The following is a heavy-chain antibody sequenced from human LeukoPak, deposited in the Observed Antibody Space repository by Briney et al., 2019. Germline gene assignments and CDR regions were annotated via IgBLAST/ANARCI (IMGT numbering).Heavy chain of an antibody. J-gene: IGHJ4*02. CDR1: GYTFTSYA. V-gene: IGHV1-3*01. CDR3: ARDLLVGAMGY. Sequence: GASVKVSCKASGYTFTSYAMHWVRQAPGPRLEWMGWINAGNGNTKYSQKFQGRVTITRDTSASTAYMELSSLRSEDTAVYYCARDLLVGAMGYGGQGTLVTVPS. CDR2: INAGNGNT. D-gene: IGHD1-26*01.